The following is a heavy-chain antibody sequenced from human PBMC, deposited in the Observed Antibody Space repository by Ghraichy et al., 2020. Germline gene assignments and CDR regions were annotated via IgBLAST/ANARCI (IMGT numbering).Heavy chain of an antibody. CDR3: ATGAPPIFGVVPPD. V-gene: IGHV1-24*01. D-gene: IGHD3-3*01. J-gene: IGHJ4*02. CDR2: FDPEDGET. Sequence: ASVKVSCKVSGYTLTELSMHWGRQAPGKGLEWMGGFDPEDGETIYAQKFQGRVTMTEDTSTDTAYMELSSLRSEDTAVYYCATGAPPIFGVVPPDWGQGTLVTVSS. CDR1: GYTLTELS.